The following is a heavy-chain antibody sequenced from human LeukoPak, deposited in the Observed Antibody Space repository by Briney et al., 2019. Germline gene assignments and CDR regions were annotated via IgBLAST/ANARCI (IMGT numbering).Heavy chain of an antibody. Sequence: PEGSLRLSCAASGFTFDDYAMHWVRQAPGKGLEWASGIGGNSGSIGYADSVKGRFTISRDNAKNSLYLQMNSLRAEDTALYYCAKTQTYDFWSGYYDYWGQGTLVTVSS. V-gene: IGHV3-9*01. CDR3: AKTQTYDFWSGYYDY. CDR2: IGGNSGSI. J-gene: IGHJ4*02. D-gene: IGHD3-3*01. CDR1: GFTFDDYA.